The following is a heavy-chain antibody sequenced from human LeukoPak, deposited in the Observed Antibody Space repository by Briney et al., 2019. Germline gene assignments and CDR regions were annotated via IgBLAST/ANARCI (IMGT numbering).Heavy chain of an antibody. CDR1: GGSISSYY. Sequence: SETLSLTCTVSGGSISSYYWSWIRQPPGKGLEWIGYIYYSGSTNYNPSLKSRVTISVDTSKNQFSLKPSSVTAADTAVYYCARGVGYSGYDSPDYFDYWGQGTLVTVSS. CDR2: IYYSGST. CDR3: ARGVGYSGYDSPDYFDY. V-gene: IGHV4-59*01. D-gene: IGHD5-12*01. J-gene: IGHJ4*02.